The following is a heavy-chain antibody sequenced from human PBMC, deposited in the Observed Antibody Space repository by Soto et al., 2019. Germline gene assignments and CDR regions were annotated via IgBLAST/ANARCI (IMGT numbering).Heavy chain of an antibody. CDR3: ARDHTIFGVVYYFDY. CDR2: ISYDGSNK. J-gene: IGHJ4*02. V-gene: IGHV3-30-3*01. D-gene: IGHD3-3*01. Sequence: QVQLVESGGGVVQPGRSLRLSCAASGFTFSSYAMHWVRQAPGKGLEWVAVISYDGSNKYYADSVKGRFTISRDNSKNTLYLQMNSLRAEDTAVYYCARDHTIFGVVYYFDYWGQGTLVTVSS. CDR1: GFTFSSYA.